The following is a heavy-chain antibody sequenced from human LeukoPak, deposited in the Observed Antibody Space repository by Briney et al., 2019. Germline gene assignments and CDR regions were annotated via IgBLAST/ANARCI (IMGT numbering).Heavy chain of an antibody. J-gene: IGHJ3*02. V-gene: IGHV3-21*01. CDR2: ISSSSSYI. CDR1: GFTFSSFG. Sequence: PGGSLRLSCAASGFTFSSFGMTWVRQAPGKGLEWVSSISSSSSYIYYADSVKGRFTISRDNAKNSLYLQMNSLRAEDTAVYYCARGVAAAGQRGAFDIWGQGTMVTVSS. D-gene: IGHD6-13*01. CDR3: ARGVAAAGQRGAFDI.